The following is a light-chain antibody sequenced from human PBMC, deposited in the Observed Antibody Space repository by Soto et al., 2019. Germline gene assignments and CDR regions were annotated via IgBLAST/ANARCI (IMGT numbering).Light chain of an antibody. CDR2: DVT. CDR3: AAWDDSLNGRV. CDR1: DSDVGYYNY. J-gene: IGLJ3*02. V-gene: IGLV2-11*01. Sequence: QSALTQPRSVSGSPGQSVTISCSGSDSDVGYYNYVSWYQQHPGKAPKLMIYDVTKRPSGVPDRFSASKSGNTASLTISGLQAEDEADYYCAAWDDSLNGRVFGGGTKLTVL.